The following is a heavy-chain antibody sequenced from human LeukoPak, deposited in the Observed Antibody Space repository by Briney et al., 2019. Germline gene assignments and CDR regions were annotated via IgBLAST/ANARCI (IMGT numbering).Heavy chain of an antibody. CDR3: ARGGGYCSGGSCYPSYFDY. V-gene: IGHV4-38-2*01. J-gene: IGHJ4*02. Sequence: KPSETLSLTCAVSGYSISSGYYWGWIRQPPGKGLECIGSIYHSGSTYYNPSLKSRVTISVDTSKNQFSLKLSSVTAADTAVYYCARGGGYCSGGSCYPSYFDYWGQGTLVTVSS. CDR2: IYHSGST. D-gene: IGHD2-15*01. CDR1: GYSISSGYY.